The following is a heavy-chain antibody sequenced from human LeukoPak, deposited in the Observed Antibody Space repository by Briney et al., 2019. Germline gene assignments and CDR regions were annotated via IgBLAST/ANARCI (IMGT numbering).Heavy chain of an antibody. V-gene: IGHV4-59*01. CDR2: IYYSGST. D-gene: IGHD3-10*01. CDR3: ARAGSIYGSGSYHLDY. Sequence: SETLSLTCTVSGDSISSYYWSWIRQPPGKGLEWIGYIYYSGSTNYNPSLKSRVTISVDTSKNQFSLKLSSVTAADTAVYYCARAGSIYGSGSYHLDYWGQGTLVTVSS. CDR1: GDSISSYY. J-gene: IGHJ4*02.